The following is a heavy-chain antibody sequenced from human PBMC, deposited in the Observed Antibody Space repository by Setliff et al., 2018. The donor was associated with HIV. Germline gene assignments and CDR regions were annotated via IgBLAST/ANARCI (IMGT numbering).Heavy chain of an antibody. D-gene: IGHD3-22*01. V-gene: IGHV1-8*02. CDR3: ARARRDSYDRGRRNHYYIDV. Sequence: VQVSCKASGYTFSSYDINWVRQATGQGLEWMGWMNPNSGNTGYAQKFQGRVTMTRDTSISTAYMELNNLKFEDTAVYYCARARRDSYDRGRRNHYYIDVWGKGTTVTVSS. CDR2: MNPNSGNT. CDR1: GYTFSSYD. J-gene: IGHJ6*03.